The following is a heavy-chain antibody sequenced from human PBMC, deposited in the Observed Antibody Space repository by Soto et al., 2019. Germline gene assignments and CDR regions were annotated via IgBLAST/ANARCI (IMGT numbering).Heavy chain of an antibody. D-gene: IGHD7-27*01. J-gene: IGHJ5*02. Sequence: SETLSLTCTVSGGSVSSSTYYWGWIRQPPGKGLEWIGTIYYSGIAYYNPSLQSRVTISVDTSKNQFSLRLSFVTAADAALYFCARQDVRAWGRFDPWGQGTLVTVSA. CDR1: GGSVSSSTYY. V-gene: IGHV4-39*01. CDR3: ARQDVRAWGRFDP. CDR2: IYYSGIA.